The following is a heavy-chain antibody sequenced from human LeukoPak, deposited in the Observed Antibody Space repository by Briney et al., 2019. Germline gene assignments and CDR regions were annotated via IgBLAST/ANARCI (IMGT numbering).Heavy chain of an antibody. V-gene: IGHV3-53*01. CDR1: GFTVSSNY. CDR2: IYSGGST. Sequence: GGSLRLSCAASGFTVSSNYMNWVRQAPGKGLEWVSVIYSGGSTYYADSVKGRFTISRDNSKNTLYLQMNSLRAEDTAVYYCARGAPYYYYGMDVWGQGTTVTVSS. J-gene: IGHJ6*02. CDR3: ARGAPYYYYGMDV.